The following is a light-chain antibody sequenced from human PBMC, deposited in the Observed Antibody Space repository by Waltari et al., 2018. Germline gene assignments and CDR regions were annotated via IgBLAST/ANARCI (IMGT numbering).Light chain of an antibody. CDR3: SSYTSSSTHWV. V-gene: IGLV2-14*01. Sequence: QSALTQPASVSGSPGQSIPISCTGTSSDVGGYNYVPWYQQHPGKAPKLMIYEVSNRPSGVSNRFSGSKSGNTASLTISGLQAEDEADYYCSSYTSSSTHWVFGGGTKLTVL. CDR2: EVS. J-gene: IGLJ3*02. CDR1: SSDVGGYNY.